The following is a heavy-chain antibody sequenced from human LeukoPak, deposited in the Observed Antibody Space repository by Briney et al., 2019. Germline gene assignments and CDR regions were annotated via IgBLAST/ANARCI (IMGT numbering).Heavy chain of an antibody. J-gene: IGHJ6*02. V-gene: IGHV3-23*01. CDR2: ISGSGGST. CDR3: ARYYYYYYGMDV. CDR1: GITFSSYA. Sequence: QPGGSLRLSCAASGITFSSYAMSWVRQAPGKGLEWVSAISGSGGSTYYADSVKGRFTISRDTSKNTLYLQMNSLRADDTAVYYCARYYYYYYGMDVWGQGTTVTVSS.